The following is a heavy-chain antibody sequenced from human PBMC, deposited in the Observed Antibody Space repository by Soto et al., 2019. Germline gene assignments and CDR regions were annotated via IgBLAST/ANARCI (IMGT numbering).Heavy chain of an antibody. CDR2: INPSGGTT. Sequence: ASVKVSCKASGYTFTSYYLHWVRQAPGQGLEWMGIINPSGGTTIYAEKFQGRVTMTRDTSTSTVYMALSGLRSEDTAVYYCVKSKNWHDGGSRYFDYWGQGTMVTVSS. CDR1: GYTFTSYY. D-gene: IGHD1-1*01. CDR3: VKSKNWHDGGSRYFDY. V-gene: IGHV1-46*01. J-gene: IGHJ4*02.